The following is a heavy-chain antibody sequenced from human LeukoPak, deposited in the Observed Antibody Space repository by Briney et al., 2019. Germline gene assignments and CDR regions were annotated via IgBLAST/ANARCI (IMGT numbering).Heavy chain of an antibody. CDR1: GFTFSRYG. Sequence: PGRTLRLSCAASGFTFSRYGMHWVRQAPGKWLEWVAVISYDGSNKFYADSVKGRFTISRDNSKNTLYLQMNSLRAEDTAVYFCARAASNWFDPWGQGTLVTVSS. CDR2: ISYDGSNK. V-gene: IGHV3-30*03. CDR3: ARAASNWFDP. J-gene: IGHJ5*02.